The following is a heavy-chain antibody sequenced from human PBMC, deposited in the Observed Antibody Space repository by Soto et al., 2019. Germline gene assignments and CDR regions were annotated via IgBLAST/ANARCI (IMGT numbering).Heavy chain of an antibody. V-gene: IGHV3-20*04. J-gene: IGHJ4*02. D-gene: IGHD6-13*01. Sequence: GGSLRLSCAASGFTFDDYGMSWVRQAPGKGLEWVSGINWNGGSTGYADSVKGRFTISRDNSRDTLFLQMNSLRAEDTAIYYCAKSSVWYPYFDSWGQGTLVTVSS. CDR2: INWNGGST. CDR1: GFTFDDYG. CDR3: AKSSVWYPYFDS.